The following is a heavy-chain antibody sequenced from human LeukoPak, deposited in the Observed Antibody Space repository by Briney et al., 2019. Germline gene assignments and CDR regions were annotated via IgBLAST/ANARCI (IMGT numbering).Heavy chain of an antibody. CDR1: GFTFSSYG. V-gene: IGHV3-30*02. CDR3: AKDRSSSSWYFLDY. J-gene: IGHJ4*02. Sequence: GGSLRLSCAASGFTFSSYGMHWVRQAPGKGLEWVAFIRYDGSNKYYADSVKGRFTISRDNSKNTLYLQMNSLRAEDTAVYYCAKDRSSSSWYFLDYWGQGTLVTVSS. D-gene: IGHD6-13*01. CDR2: IRYDGSNK.